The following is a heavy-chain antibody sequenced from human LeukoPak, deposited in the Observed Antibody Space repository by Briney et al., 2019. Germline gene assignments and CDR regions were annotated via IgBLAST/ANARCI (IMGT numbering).Heavy chain of an antibody. CDR1: GGSISSYY. CDR3: AGAGWDTAMVAGY. CDR2: IYTSGST. Sequence: SETLSLTCTVSGGSISSYYWSWIRQPAGKGLEWIGRIYTSGSTNYSPSLKSRVTISVDTSKNQFSLKLSSVTAADTAVYYCAGAGWDTAMVAGYWGQGTLVTVSS. V-gene: IGHV4-4*07. J-gene: IGHJ4*02. D-gene: IGHD5-18*01.